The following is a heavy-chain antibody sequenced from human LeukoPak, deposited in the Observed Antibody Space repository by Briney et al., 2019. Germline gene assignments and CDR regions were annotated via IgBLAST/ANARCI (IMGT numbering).Heavy chain of an antibody. D-gene: IGHD2-2*01. CDR2: IYTSGST. V-gene: IGHV4-4*07. Sequence: PSETLSLTCTVSGGSISSYYWSWIRQPAGKGLEWIGRIYTSGSTNYNPSLKSRVTMSVDTSKNQFSLKLSSVTAADTAVYCCARAAYCSSTSCFNWFDPWGQGTLVTVSS. J-gene: IGHJ5*02. CDR3: ARAAYCSSTSCFNWFDP. CDR1: GGSISSYY.